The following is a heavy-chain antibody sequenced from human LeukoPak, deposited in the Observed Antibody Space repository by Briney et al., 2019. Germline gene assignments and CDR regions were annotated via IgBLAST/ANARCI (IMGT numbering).Heavy chain of an antibody. CDR2: IIPIFGTA. CDR1: GGTFSSYA. D-gene: IGHD3-3*01. Sequence: GSSVKVSCKASGGTFSSYAISWVRQAPGQGLEWMGGIIPIFGTANYAQKFQGRVTFTADESTSTAYMELSSLRSEDTAVYYCARLLRFLEWLSPNYYYYYGMDVWGQGTTVTVSS. J-gene: IGHJ6*02. CDR3: ARLLRFLEWLSPNYYYYYGMDV. V-gene: IGHV1-69*01.